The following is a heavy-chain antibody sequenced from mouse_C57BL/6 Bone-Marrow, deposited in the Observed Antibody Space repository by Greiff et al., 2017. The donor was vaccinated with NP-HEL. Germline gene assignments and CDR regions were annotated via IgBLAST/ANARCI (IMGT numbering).Heavy chain of an antibody. CDR1: GYAFSSSW. CDR3: ARWTAQATFYYYAMDY. V-gene: IGHV1-82*01. J-gene: IGHJ4*01. Sequence: QVQLKQSGPELVKPGASVKISCKASGYAFSSSWMNWVKQRPGKGLEWIGRIYPGDGDTNYNGKFKGKATLTADKSSSTAYMQHSSLTSKDSAVYFCARWTAQATFYYYAMDYWGQGTSVTVSS. CDR2: IYPGDGDT. D-gene: IGHD3-2*02.